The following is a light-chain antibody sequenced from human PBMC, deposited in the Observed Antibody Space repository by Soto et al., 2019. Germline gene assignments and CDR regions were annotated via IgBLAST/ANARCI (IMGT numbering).Light chain of an antibody. CDR1: QSVSRDF. CDR2: GPS. CDR3: QQYGSSPT. V-gene: IGKV3-20*01. J-gene: IGKJ5*01. Sequence: EIVLTQSPGSLSLAPEERAILSCRASQSVSRDFLAWYQQKPGQAPSLLIGGPSSRATGSPDRFTASGSGTDFSLTISRLEPEDFAVYYCQQYGSSPTFGQGTRLEI.